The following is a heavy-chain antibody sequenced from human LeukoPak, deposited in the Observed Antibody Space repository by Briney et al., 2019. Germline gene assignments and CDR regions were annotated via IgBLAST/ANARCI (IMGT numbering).Heavy chain of an antibody. CDR1: GYTFTSYA. Sequence: GASVKVFCKASGYTFTSYAMHWVRQAPGQRLEWMGWINAGNGNTKYSQKFQGRVTITRDTSASTAYMELSSLRSEDTAVYYCARGDIVVVPAAISSYYYGMDVWGKGTTVTVSS. V-gene: IGHV1-3*01. CDR3: ARGDIVVVPAAISSYYYGMDV. J-gene: IGHJ6*04. D-gene: IGHD2-2*02. CDR2: INAGNGNT.